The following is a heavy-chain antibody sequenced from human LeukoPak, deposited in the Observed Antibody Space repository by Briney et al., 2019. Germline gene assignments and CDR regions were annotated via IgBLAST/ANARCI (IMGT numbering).Heavy chain of an antibody. CDR1: GFTFSSYW. CDR2: IKQDGSDK. Sequence: GGSLRLSCAASGFTFSSYWMNWVRQAPGKGLEWVANIKQDGSDKYYVDSVKGRFTISRGNAKNSLYLQMNSLRAEDTAVYYCARDYSASGAHDYWGQGTLVTVSS. J-gene: IGHJ4*02. CDR3: ARDYSASGAHDY. V-gene: IGHV3-7*01. D-gene: IGHD3-10*01.